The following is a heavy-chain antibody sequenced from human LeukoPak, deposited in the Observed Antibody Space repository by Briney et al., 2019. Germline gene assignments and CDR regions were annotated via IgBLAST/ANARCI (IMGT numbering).Heavy chain of an antibody. J-gene: IGHJ4*02. CDR3: ARGPQNNKPADY. V-gene: IGHV3-33*01. CDR1: GFTFSTYG. Sequence: GRSLRLSCAASGFTFSTYGMHWARQAPGKGLEWVAVIWYDGSHKYYADSVKGRFTISRDNSKNTLYLQMNGLRAEDTAVYYCARGPQNNKPADYWGQGTLVTVSS. D-gene: IGHD1-20*01. CDR2: IWYDGSHK.